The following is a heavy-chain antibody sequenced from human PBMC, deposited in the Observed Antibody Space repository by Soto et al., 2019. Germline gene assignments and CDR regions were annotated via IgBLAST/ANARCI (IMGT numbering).Heavy chain of an antibody. Sequence: GGSLRLSCAASGFTFSSFAMSWVRQAPGKGLEWVSAISGSGGSTYYADSVKGRFTISRDNSKNTLYLQMKSLTAEDTAVSDCANMAGAGPFDYWGQGTLVTVSS. CDR2: ISGSGGST. CDR3: ANMAGAGPFDY. V-gene: IGHV3-23*01. CDR1: GFTFSSFA. J-gene: IGHJ4*02.